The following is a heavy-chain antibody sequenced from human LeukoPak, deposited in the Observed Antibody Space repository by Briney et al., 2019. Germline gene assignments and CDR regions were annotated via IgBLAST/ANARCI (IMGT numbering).Heavy chain of an antibody. Sequence: KPGGPLRLSCAASGFTFSSYSMNWVRQAPGKGLEWVSSISSSSSYIYYADSVKGRFTISRDNAKNSLYLQMNSLRAEDTAVYYCARDRGIAVAGTGAFDIWGQGTMVPVST. CDR2: ISSSSSYI. CDR3: ARDRGIAVAGTGAFDI. CDR1: GFTFSSYS. V-gene: IGHV3-21*01. D-gene: IGHD6-19*01. J-gene: IGHJ3*02.